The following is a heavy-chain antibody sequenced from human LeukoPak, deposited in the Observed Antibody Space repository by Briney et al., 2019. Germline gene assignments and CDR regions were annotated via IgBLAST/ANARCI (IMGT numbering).Heavy chain of an antibody. Sequence: GSLRLSCATSGFTFSSYNMNWVRQAPGKGLEWISFIRSSGNIMYYADSVKGRFTISRDNAKTSVYLQMNSLRAGDTAVYYCVREGGWDSGSYSAYWGQGTLVTVSS. V-gene: IGHV3-48*01. CDR3: VREGGWDSGSYSAY. CDR1: GFTFSSYN. CDR2: IRSSGNIM. D-gene: IGHD3-10*01. J-gene: IGHJ4*02.